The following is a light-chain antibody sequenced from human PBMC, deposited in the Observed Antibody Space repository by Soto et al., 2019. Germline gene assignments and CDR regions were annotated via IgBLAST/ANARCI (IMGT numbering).Light chain of an antibody. CDR1: QTVTSTY. CDR2: GAS. CDR3: QLYGRSPLFT. Sequence: EIVLTQSPGTLSLSPGERATLSCRASQTVTSTYVSWYQQKPGQAPRLLIYGASSRATGIPDRFSGSGSGAYFTLTISRLEPEDFAVYYCQLYGRSPLFTFGPGTKVDIK. V-gene: IGKV3-20*01. J-gene: IGKJ3*01.